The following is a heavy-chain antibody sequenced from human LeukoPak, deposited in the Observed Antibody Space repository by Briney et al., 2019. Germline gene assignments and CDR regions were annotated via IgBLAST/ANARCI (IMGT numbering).Heavy chain of an antibody. CDR2: ISWNIGSI. CDR3: AKARDYYDSSDALDY. V-gene: IGHV3-9*01. D-gene: IGHD3-22*01. CDR1: GCTFDDYT. Sequence: GGALRLSCAASGCTFDDYTMYWGRHGLGEGLEWVSGISWNIGSIGYADSVKGRFTISRDNAKNSLYLQMNSLRAEDTALYYCAKARDYYDSSDALDYWGQGTLVTVSS. J-gene: IGHJ4*02.